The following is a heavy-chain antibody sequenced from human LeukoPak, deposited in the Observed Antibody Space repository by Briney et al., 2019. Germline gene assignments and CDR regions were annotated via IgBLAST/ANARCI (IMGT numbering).Heavy chain of an antibody. CDR2: LNHSGST. CDR1: GGYFSGYY. J-gene: IGHJ6*03. D-gene: IGHD6-19*01. CDR3: ARGREYSSGWSSYYYYMDV. Sequence: SSETLSLTCAVYGGYFSGYYWSWIRQPPGKGLEWIGELNHSGSTNYNPSLKSRVTISVDTSKNQFSLKLSSVTAADTAVYYCARGREYSSGWSSYYYYMDVWGKGTTVTVSS. V-gene: IGHV4-34*01.